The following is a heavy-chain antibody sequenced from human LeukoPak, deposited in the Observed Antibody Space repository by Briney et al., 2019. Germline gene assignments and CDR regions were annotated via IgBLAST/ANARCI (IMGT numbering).Heavy chain of an antibody. CDR2: IWYDGSNK. CDR3: AKDQSYGFDY. Sequence: PGRSLRLSCAASGFTFSSYVMHWVRQAPGKGLEWVAVIWYDGSNKYYADSVKGRLTISRDNSKNTLYLQMNSLRAEDTAIYYCAKDQSYGFDYWGQGTLVTVSS. J-gene: IGHJ4*02. CDR1: GFTFSSYV. V-gene: IGHV3-33*06. D-gene: IGHD5-18*01.